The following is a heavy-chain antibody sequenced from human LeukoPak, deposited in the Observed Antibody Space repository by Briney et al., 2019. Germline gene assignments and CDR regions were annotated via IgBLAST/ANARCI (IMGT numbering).Heavy chain of an antibody. CDR2: IWYDGSNK. Sequence: GGSLRLSCAASGFTFSSYGMHWVRQAPGKGLEWVAVIWYDGSNKYYADSVKGRFTISRDNSKNTLYLQMNSLRAEDTAVYYCAKVISSGTAFDYWGQGTLVTVSS. CDR3: AKVISSGTAFDY. CDR1: GFTFSSYG. J-gene: IGHJ4*02. D-gene: IGHD1-1*01. V-gene: IGHV3-33*06.